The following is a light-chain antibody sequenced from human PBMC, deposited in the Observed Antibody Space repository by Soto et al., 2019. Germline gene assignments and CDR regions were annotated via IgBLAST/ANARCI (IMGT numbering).Light chain of an antibody. CDR3: QHSGT. J-gene: IGKJ1*01. CDR1: QSISTR. Sequence: DIPMTQSPSTLSASVGDRVTITCRASQSISTRLAWYQQKPGRAPNLLIYKASDLKTGVPSRFSGSGSGTEFTLSITTLQPDYFATYYCQHSGTFGQGTKVEIK. V-gene: IGKV1-5*03. CDR2: KAS.